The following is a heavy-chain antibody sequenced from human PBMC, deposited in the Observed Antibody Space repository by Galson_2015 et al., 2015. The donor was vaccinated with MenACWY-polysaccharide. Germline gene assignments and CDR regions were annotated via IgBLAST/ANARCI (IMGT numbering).Heavy chain of an antibody. D-gene: IGHD3-22*01. CDR2: IKSKTDGGTT. J-gene: IGHJ4*02. CDR3: TTYYYDSSGYYFDY. Sequence: SLRLSCAASGFTFSNAWMSWVRQAPGKGLEWVGRIKSKTDGGTTDYAAPVKGRFTISRDDSKNTLDLQMNSLKTEDTAGYYCTTYYYDSSGYYFDYWGQGTRLTVSS. V-gene: IGHV3-15*01. CDR1: GFTFSNAW.